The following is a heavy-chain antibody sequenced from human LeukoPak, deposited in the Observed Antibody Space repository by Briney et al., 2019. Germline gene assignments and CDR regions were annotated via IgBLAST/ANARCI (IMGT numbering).Heavy chain of an antibody. J-gene: IGHJ4*02. CDR1: GFTFNTFN. CDR3: ARGHYDVLAASYKWTPDY. V-gene: IGHV3-21*01. D-gene: IGHD3-9*01. CDR2: ITSGGDYI. Sequence: GGSLRLSCAASGFTFNTFNMNWIRQAPGKGLEWVSSITSGGDYIYYADTVNGRFTTSRDNDKNSLSLQLNSLRVEDTAVYYCARGHYDVLAASYKWTPDYWGQGTLVTVSS.